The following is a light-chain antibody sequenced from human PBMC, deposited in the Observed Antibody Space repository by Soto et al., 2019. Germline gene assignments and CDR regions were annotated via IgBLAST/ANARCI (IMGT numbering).Light chain of an antibody. J-gene: IGKJ1*01. Sequence: TQSPSSLSASVGDRVTITCRASQSVSSSYLAWYQQKPGQAPRRLIFGASSRATGTPDRFSGSGSGTDFTLTIGTLEPEDFAVYYCQQYGSSPSTFGQGTKVAIK. V-gene: IGKV3-20*01. CDR2: GAS. CDR1: QSVSSSY. CDR3: QQYGSSPST.